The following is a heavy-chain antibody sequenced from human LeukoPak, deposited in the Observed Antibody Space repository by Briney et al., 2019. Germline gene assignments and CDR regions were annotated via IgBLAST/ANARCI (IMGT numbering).Heavy chain of an antibody. D-gene: IGHD6-13*01. J-gene: IGHJ5*01. Sequence: SETLSLTCTVSGGSISSYYWSWIRQPPGKGLECIGYIYYSGSTNYNPSLKSRVTISVDTSKNQFSLKLSSVTAADTAVYYCARSGIAAAGTDNWFDPWGQGTLVTVS. CDR1: GGSISSYY. CDR2: IYYSGST. CDR3: ARSGIAAAGTDNWFDP. V-gene: IGHV4-59*08.